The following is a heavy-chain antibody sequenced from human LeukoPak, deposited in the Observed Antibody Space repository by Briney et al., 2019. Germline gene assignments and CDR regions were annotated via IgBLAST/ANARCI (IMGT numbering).Heavy chain of an antibody. CDR2: ISYDGSNK. D-gene: IGHD3-10*01. CDR3: ARGDDYYGSGSYYNFLDY. CDR1: GFTFSSYG. J-gene: IGHJ4*02. Sequence: GGSLRLSCAASGFTFSSYGMHWVRQAPGKGLEWVAVISYDGSNKYYADSVKGRFTISRDNSKNTLYLQMNSLRAEDTAVYYCARGDDYYGSGSYYNFLDYWGQGTLVTVSS. V-gene: IGHV3-30*03.